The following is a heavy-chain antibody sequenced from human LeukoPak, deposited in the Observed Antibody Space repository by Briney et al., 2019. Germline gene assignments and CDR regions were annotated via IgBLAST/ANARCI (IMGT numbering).Heavy chain of an antibody. D-gene: IGHD3-10*01. J-gene: IGHJ4*02. V-gene: IGHV3-30*03. Sequence: GGSLRLSCAASGFTFSSYGIHWVRQAPGKGLEWVAVISYDGGNKYYADSVKGRFTISRDNSKNTLFLQMNSLRPEDTAVYYCARGGSYYAYWGQGTLVTVSS. CDR1: GFTFSSYG. CDR3: ARGGSYYAY. CDR2: ISYDGGNK.